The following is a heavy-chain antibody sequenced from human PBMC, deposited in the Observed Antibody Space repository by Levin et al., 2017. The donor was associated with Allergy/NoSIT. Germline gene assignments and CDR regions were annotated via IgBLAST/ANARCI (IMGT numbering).Heavy chain of an antibody. Sequence: GGSLRLSCAASGFTFSSYSMNWVRQAPGKGLEWVSSISSSSSYIYYADSVKGRFTISRDNAKNSLYLQMNSLRAEDTAVYYCARDHPSPLAAAGTWGQGTLVTVSS. CDR1: GFTFSSYS. J-gene: IGHJ4*02. CDR3: ARDHPSPLAAAGT. D-gene: IGHD6-13*01. CDR2: ISSSSSYI. V-gene: IGHV3-21*01.